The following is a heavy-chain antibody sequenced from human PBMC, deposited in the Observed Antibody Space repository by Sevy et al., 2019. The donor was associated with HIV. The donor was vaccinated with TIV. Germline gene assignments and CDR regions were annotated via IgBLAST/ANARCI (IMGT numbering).Heavy chain of an antibody. CDR2: PDTSGGT. Sequence: SETLSLTCSVSGGSISSHYWSWIRRPAGEGLEWIGHPDTSGGTNYNPSLKTRVTMSIDTSKNQFSLRLRSVTAADTAVYYCARYNFWSGHYDYFDYWGPGALVTVSS. V-gene: IGHV4-4*07. D-gene: IGHD3-3*01. CDR1: GGSISSHY. J-gene: IGHJ4*02. CDR3: ARYNFWSGHYDYFDY.